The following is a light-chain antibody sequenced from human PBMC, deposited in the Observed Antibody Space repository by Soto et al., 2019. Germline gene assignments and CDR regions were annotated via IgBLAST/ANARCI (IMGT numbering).Light chain of an antibody. Sequence: QTVVTQEPSFSVSPGGTVTLTCGLSSGSVSTNNYPSWYQQTPGQAPRTLIYNTNTRSSGVPDRFSGSILGNQAALTITGAQADDESDYYCLLYVGSGVHWVFGGGTKLTAL. V-gene: IGLV8-61*01. CDR2: NTN. CDR1: SGSVSTNNY. CDR3: LLYVGSGVHWV. J-gene: IGLJ3*02.